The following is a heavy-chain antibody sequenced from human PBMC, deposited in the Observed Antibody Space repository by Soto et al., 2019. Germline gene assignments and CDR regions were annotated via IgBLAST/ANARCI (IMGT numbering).Heavy chain of an antibody. CDR1: GYTFTGYY. Sequence: ASVKVSCKTSGYTFTGYYIHWVRQAPGQGLEWMGWINPNSGDRNYAQKFQGRVTMAGDTSISTAYMELSRLRSDDTAVYYCARESNIVVVPAAINAFDIWGQGTMVT. CDR2: INPNSGDR. D-gene: IGHD2-2*02. J-gene: IGHJ3*02. CDR3: ARESNIVVVPAAINAFDI. V-gene: IGHV1-2*02.